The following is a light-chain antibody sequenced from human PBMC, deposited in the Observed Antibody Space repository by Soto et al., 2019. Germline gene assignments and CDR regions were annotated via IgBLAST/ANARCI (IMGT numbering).Light chain of an antibody. CDR2: QDS. CDR1: TLGDKY. CDR3: QAWDGNTVV. Sequence: SYELTQPPSVSVSPGQTASITCSGDTLGDKYAYWYQQKPGQSPVVVIYQDSKRPSGIPVRFSGSNSGNTATLTISGTQAMDEADYYCQAWDGNTVVFGGGTKLTVL. J-gene: IGLJ2*01. V-gene: IGLV3-1*01.